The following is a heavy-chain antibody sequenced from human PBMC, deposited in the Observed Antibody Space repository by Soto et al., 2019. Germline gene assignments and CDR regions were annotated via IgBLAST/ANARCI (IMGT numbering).Heavy chain of an antibody. CDR1: GFTVSTYG. CDR2: FTGVIGTT. Sequence: EVQLLESGGGLVQPGGSLGLSCAASGFTVSTYGVTWVRQAPGKGLEWVSGFTGVIGTTHYADSVKGRFTITRDNSNNTVYLQMNSLRVEDTAVYYCARWNGYGDYWGRGTLVTVSS. CDR3: ARWNGYGDY. D-gene: IGHD1-1*01. J-gene: IGHJ4*02. V-gene: IGHV3-23*01.